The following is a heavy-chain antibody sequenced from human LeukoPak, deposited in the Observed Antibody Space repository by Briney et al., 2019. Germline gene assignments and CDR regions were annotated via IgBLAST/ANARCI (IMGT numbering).Heavy chain of an antibody. J-gene: IGHJ4*02. V-gene: IGHV4-39*07. Sequence: PSETLSLTCAVSGDSISSAGYCWRWIRQPPGKGLEWIGEINHSGSTNYNPSLKSRVTISVDTSKNQFSLKLSSVTAADTAVYYCAGVNITIFGVVPGGGQGTLVTVSS. CDR3: AGVNITIFGVVPG. D-gene: IGHD3-3*01. CDR2: INHSGST. CDR1: GDSISSAGYC.